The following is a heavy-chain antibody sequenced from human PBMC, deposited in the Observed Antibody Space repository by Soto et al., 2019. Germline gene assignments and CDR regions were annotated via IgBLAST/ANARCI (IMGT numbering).Heavy chain of an antibody. CDR1: GYSFTSYW. V-gene: IGHV5-51*01. CDR2: IYPGDSDT. J-gene: IGHJ6*02. Sequence: PGESLKISCKGSGYSFTSYWIGWVRQMPGKGLEWMGIIYPGDSDTRYSPSFQGQVTISADKSISTAYLQWSSLKASDTAMYYCARIAAAGTSDYYYGMDVWGQGTTVTVSS. CDR3: ARIAAAGTSDYYYGMDV. D-gene: IGHD6-13*01.